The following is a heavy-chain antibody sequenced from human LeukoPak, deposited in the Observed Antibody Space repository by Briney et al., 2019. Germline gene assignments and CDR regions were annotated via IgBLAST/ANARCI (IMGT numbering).Heavy chain of an antibody. Sequence: ASVKVSCKVSGYTLTELSMHWVRQAPGKGLEWMGGFDPEDGETIYAQKFQGRVAMTEDTSTDTAYMELSSLRSEDTAVYYCATWTTVRGAPSDYWGQGTLVTVSS. CDR2: FDPEDGET. D-gene: IGHD3-10*01. V-gene: IGHV1-24*01. CDR3: ATWTTVRGAPSDY. CDR1: GYTLTELS. J-gene: IGHJ4*02.